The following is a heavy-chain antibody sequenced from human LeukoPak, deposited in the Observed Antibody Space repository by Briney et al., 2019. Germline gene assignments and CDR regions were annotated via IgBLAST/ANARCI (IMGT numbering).Heavy chain of an antibody. J-gene: IGHJ3*02. Sequence: GASVKVSCKASGGTFSSSGISWVRQAPGQGFDWMGGIIPVFNTPDYAQKFQGRLTITADESTSTVYMELSSLTSEDTAVYYCATVKWGGAFNIWGQGTMVTVSS. CDR2: IIPVFNTP. V-gene: IGHV1-69*13. D-gene: IGHD7-27*01. CDR3: ATVKWGGAFNI. CDR1: GGTFSSSG.